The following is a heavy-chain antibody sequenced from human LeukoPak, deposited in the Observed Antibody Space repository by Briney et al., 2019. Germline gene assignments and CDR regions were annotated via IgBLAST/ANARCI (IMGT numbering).Heavy chain of an antibody. CDR1: GFTFSSYW. CDR2: INSDGSST. D-gene: IGHD3-22*01. J-gene: IGHJ4*02. Sequence: PGGSLRLSCAASGFTFSSYWMHWVRPAPGKGLVWVSRINSDGSSTSYADSVKGRFTISRDNAKNTLYLQMNSLRAEDTDVYYCARAVDSSGYYSFDYWGQGTLVTVSS. V-gene: IGHV3-74*01. CDR3: ARAVDSSGYYSFDY.